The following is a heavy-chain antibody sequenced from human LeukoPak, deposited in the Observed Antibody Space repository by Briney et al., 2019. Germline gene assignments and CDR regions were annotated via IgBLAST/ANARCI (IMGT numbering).Heavy chain of an antibody. CDR3: ARSRAYYYGSGSLGISYFDY. V-gene: IGHV1-18*01. J-gene: IGHJ4*02. CDR2: ISAYNGNT. CDR1: GYTFTSYG. D-gene: IGHD3-10*01. Sequence: ASVNVSCKASGYTFTSYGISWVRQAPGQGREWMGWISAYNGNTNYAQKLQGRVTMTTDTSASTAYMELRSLRSDDTAVYYCARSRAYYYGSGSLGISYFDYWGQGTLVTVSS.